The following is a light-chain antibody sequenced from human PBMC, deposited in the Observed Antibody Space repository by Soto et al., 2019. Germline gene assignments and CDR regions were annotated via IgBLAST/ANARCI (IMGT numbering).Light chain of an antibody. CDR1: SSNIGAGYD. Sequence: QAVVTQPPSVSGAPGQRVTISCTGSSSNIGAGYDVHWYQQLPGTAPKLIIYGNSNRPSGVPDRFCGSKSGTSASLAITGLQAEDEADYYCQSYDSSLSGFPVVFGGGTKLTVL. J-gene: IGLJ2*01. V-gene: IGLV1-40*01. CDR3: QSYDSSLSGFPVV. CDR2: GNS.